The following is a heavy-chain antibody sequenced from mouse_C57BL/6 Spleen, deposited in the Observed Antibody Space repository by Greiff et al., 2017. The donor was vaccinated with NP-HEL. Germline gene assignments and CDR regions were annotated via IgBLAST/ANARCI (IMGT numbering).Heavy chain of an antibody. CDR1: GFTFSSYA. V-gene: IGHV5-4*01. D-gene: IGHD1-1*01. CDR3: AREGYGSSWSYFDY. J-gene: IGHJ2*01. CDR2: ISDGGSYT. Sequence: DVKLVESGGGLVKPGGSLKLSCAASGFTFSSYAMSWVRQTPEKRLEWVATISDGGSYTYYPDNVKGRFTISRDNAKNNLYLQMSHLKSEDTAMYYCAREGYGSSWSYFDYWGQGTTLTVSS.